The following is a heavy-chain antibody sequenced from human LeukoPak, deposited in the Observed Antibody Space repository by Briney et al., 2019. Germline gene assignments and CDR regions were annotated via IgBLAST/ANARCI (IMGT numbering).Heavy chain of an antibody. CDR3: ARGSRRIGSGRGNWFDP. D-gene: IGHD3-10*01. J-gene: IGHJ5*02. Sequence: PGGSLRLSCAASGFTFSGYSMNWVRQAPGKGLEWVSSISSGSGYIYYADSVKGRFTISRDNAKNSLYLQMNSLRAEDTAVYYCARGSRRIGSGRGNWFDPWGQGTLVTVSS. CDR2: ISSGSGYI. V-gene: IGHV3-21*01. CDR1: GFTFSGYS.